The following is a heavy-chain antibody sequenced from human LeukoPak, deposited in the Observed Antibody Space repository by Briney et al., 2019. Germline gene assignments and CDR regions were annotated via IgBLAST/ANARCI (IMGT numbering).Heavy chain of an antibody. CDR1: GGSFSGYY. CDR3: ARGHSGYIDS. V-gene: IGHV4-34*01. CDR2: INHSGST. Sequence: SETLSLTCAVYGGSFSGYYWSWIRQPPGKGLEWIGEINHSGSTNYNPSLKSRVTISVDTSKNQFSLKLSSVTAADTAVYYCARGHSGYIDSWGRGTLVTVSS. J-gene: IGHJ4*02. D-gene: IGHD5-12*01.